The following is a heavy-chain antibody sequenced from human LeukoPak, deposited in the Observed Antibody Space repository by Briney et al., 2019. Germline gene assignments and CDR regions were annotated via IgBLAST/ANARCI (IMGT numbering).Heavy chain of an antibody. V-gene: IGHV3-11*01. Sequence: PGGSLRLSCAASGFTFSDYYMSWIRQAPGKGLEWVSYISSSGSTIYYADSVKGRFTISRDNAKNSLYLQMNSLRAEDTAVYYCARDKLRGSGRREGNWFDPWGQGTLVTVSS. D-gene: IGHD3-10*01. CDR3: ARDKLRGSGRREGNWFDP. CDR1: GFTFSDYY. CDR2: ISSSGSTI. J-gene: IGHJ5*02.